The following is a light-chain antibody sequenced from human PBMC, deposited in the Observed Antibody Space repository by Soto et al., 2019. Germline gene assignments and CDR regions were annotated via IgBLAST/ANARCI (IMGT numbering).Light chain of an antibody. V-gene: IGKV3-15*01. CDR1: QSVNNQ. Sequence: EIVMTQSPATVSVSPGERATLSCRASQSVNNQLAWYQQRPGQAPRLLMYGASTRATGRPARFSGSGSGTEFTLTISSLQSEDFAVYYCQQYHIWPGTFGQGTKVEI. J-gene: IGKJ1*01. CDR2: GAS. CDR3: QQYHIWPGT.